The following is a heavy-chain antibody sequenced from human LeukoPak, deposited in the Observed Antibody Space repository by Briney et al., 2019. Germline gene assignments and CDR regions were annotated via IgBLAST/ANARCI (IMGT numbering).Heavy chain of an antibody. CDR2: ISAYNGNT. CDR1: GYTFTSYG. Sequence: GASVEVSCKASGYTFTSYGISWVRQAPGQGLEWMGWISAYNGNTNYAQKLQGRVTMTTDTSTSTAYMELRSLRSDDTAVYYCARDKNSGSYYYAFDIWGQGTMVTVSS. CDR3: ARDKNSGSYYYAFDI. V-gene: IGHV1-18*01. D-gene: IGHD1-26*01. J-gene: IGHJ3*02.